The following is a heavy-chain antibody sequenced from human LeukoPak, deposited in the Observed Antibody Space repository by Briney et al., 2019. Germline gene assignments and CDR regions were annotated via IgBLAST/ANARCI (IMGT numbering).Heavy chain of an antibody. CDR3: ARSLAAAGLTVGY. V-gene: IGHV5-51*01. J-gene: IGHJ4*02. D-gene: IGHD6-13*01. CDR1: GYSFTSYW. Sequence: KRGESLQISCKGSGYSFTSYWIGWVRQMPGKGLEWMGIIYPGDSDTRYSPSFQGQVTISADKSISTAYLQWSSLKASDTAMYYCARSLAAAGLTVGYWGQGTLVTVSS. CDR2: IYPGDSDT.